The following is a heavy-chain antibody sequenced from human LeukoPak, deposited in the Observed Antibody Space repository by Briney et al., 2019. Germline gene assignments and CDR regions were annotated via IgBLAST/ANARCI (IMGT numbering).Heavy chain of an antibody. CDR2: ISSSSSTI. Sequence: GGSLRLSCAASGFTFSSYSMNWVRQAPGKGLEWVSYISSSSSTIYYADSVKGRFTISRDNAKNSLYLQMNSLRAEDTAVYYRARDSRYYDFWSGGVFDYWGQGTLVTVSS. D-gene: IGHD3-3*01. CDR1: GFTFSSYS. V-gene: IGHV3-48*04. CDR3: ARDSRYYDFWSGGVFDY. J-gene: IGHJ4*02.